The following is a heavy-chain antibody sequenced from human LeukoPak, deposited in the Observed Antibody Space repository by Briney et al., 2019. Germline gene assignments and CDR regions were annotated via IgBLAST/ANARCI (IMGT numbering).Heavy chain of an antibody. D-gene: IGHD5-24*01. Sequence: PGGSLRLSCAASGFTFGGSAMHWVRQASGKGLEWVGHIRREANTYATTYAASLKGRFTISRDDSKNTAYLQMNSLRAEDTAVYYCAKDQNFVGWGDGYNSWFDYWGQGTLVTVSS. CDR1: GFTFGGSA. V-gene: IGHV3-73*01. J-gene: IGHJ4*02. CDR2: IRREANTYAT. CDR3: AKDQNFVGWGDGYNSWFDY.